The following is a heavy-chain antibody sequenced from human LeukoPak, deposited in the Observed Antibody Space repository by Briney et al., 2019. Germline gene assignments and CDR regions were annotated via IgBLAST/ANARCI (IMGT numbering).Heavy chain of an antibody. CDR1: GFTFSSYA. Sequence: GASLRLSCAASGFTFSSYAMSWARKAPGKGLEWVSAISGSGGSTYYADSVKGRFTISRDNSKNTLYLQMNSLRAEDTAVYYCAKVVAARLDAFDIWGQGTMVTVSS. CDR3: AKVVAARLDAFDI. J-gene: IGHJ3*02. CDR2: ISGSGGST. D-gene: IGHD2-15*01. V-gene: IGHV3-23*01.